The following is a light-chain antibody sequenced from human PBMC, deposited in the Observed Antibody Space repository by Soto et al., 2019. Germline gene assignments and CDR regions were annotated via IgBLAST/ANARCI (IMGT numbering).Light chain of an antibody. CDR1: GRVVHSDGNIY. V-gene: IGKV2-30*02. Sequence: DVVLTQSPRSLCVTLGQGASMSWGAGGRVVHSDGNIYLIWFQQRPGQSPRRLIYQVSNRDSGVPDRFSGSGSVTDFTLKISRVEAEDVGVYYCLQATHWPHTFGQGTKVDIK. CDR2: QVS. CDR3: LQATHWPHT. J-gene: IGKJ2*01.